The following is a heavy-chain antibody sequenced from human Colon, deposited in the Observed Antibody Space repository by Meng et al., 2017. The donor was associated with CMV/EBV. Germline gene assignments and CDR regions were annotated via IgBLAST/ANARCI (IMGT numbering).Heavy chain of an antibody. J-gene: IGHJ6*02. D-gene: IGHD3-22*01. Sequence: SETLSLTCTVSGGSIGSSSYYWGWIRQPPGKGLEWIGSIYYSGSTYYNPSLKSRVTISVDTSKNQFSLKLSSVTAADTAVYYCARLWPYYYDSSNYYYYGMDVWGQGTTVTVSS. CDR3: ARLWPYYYDSSNYYYYGMDV. CDR1: GGSIGSSSYY. CDR2: IYYSGST. V-gene: IGHV4-39*01.